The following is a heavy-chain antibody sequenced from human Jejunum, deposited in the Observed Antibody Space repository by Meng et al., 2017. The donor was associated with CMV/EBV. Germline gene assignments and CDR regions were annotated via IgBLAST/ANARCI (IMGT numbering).Heavy chain of an antibody. CDR2: IKPDGSEI. V-gene: IGHV3-7*01. D-gene: IGHD1-1*01. CDR1: GFTFSIHW. J-gene: IGHJ3*02. CDR3: ASGNDFNI. Sequence: RLSCADSGFTFSIHWMRWVRQPPGKGPEWVASIKPDGSEIQYVGSLRGRFTVSRDNARKSLYLQMNSLTAEDTAVYYCASGNDFNIWGQGTLVTVSS.